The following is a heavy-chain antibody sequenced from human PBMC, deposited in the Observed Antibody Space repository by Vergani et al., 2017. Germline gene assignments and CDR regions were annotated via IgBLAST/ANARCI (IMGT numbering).Heavy chain of an antibody. V-gene: IGHV1-18*01. J-gene: IGHJ6*02. CDR1: GYTFTSYG. Sequence: QVQLLQSGAEVKKPGASVKVSCKASGYTFTSYGINWVRQAPGQGLEWMGWISTYNGNTKYAQILQGRVTMTTDTSTSTVYMDLRSLRSDDTAVYYCARDPMRGYYCSGGSCYPYGMDVWGQGTTVTVSS. CDR2: ISTYNGNT. CDR3: ARDPMRGYYCSGGSCYPYGMDV. D-gene: IGHD2-15*01.